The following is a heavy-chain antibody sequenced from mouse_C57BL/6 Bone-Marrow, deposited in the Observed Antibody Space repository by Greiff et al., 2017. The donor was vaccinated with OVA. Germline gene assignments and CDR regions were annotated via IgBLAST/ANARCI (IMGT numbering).Heavy chain of an antibody. J-gene: IGHJ2*01. CDR3: ARMGLRQGYFDY. CDR1: GYTFTSSW. CDR2: IHPNSGST. D-gene: IGHD2-4*01. V-gene: IGHV1-64*01. Sequence: VQLQQPGAELVKPGASVKMSCKASGYTFTSSWITWVKQRPGQGLEWIGMIHPNSGSTNYNEKFKSKATLTVDKSSSTAYMQLSSLTSEDSAVYYCARMGLRQGYFDYWGQGTTLTVSS.